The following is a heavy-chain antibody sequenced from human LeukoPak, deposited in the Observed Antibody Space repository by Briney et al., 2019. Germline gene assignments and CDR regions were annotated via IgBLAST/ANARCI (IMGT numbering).Heavy chain of an antibody. Sequence: EASVKVSCKASGYTFTGYYMHWVRQAPGQGLEWMGWINPNSGGTNYAQKFQGRVTMTRDTSISTAYMELSRLRSDDTAVYYCARDSSSWYEYLNWFDPGGQGTLVTVSS. CDR2: INPNSGGT. J-gene: IGHJ5*02. CDR1: GYTFTGYY. CDR3: ARDSSSWYEYLNWFDP. V-gene: IGHV1-2*02. D-gene: IGHD6-13*01.